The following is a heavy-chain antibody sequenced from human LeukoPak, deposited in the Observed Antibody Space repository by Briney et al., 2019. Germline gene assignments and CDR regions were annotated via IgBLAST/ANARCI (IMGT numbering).Heavy chain of an antibody. Sequence: SETLSLTCTVSGGSISSYYWSWIRQPPGKGLEWIGYIYYSGSTNYNPSLKSRVTISVDTSKNQFSLKLSSVTAADTAVYYCASWEDIAVAGTDYWGQGTLVTVSS. CDR3: ASWEDIAVAGTDY. J-gene: IGHJ4*02. CDR1: GGSISSYY. CDR2: IYYSGST. D-gene: IGHD6-19*01. V-gene: IGHV4-59*08.